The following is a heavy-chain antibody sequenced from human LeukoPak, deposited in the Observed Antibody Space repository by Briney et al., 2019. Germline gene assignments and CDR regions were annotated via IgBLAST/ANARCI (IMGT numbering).Heavy chain of an antibody. CDR1: GYTFTDYY. V-gene: IGHV1-2*02. CDR2: ISPNNGGT. CDR3: ASEKFGEPSAYFDY. J-gene: IGHJ4*02. Sequence: GASVKVSCKASGYTFTDYYMHWVRQAPGQGLEWMGWISPNNGGTNYAQEFQGRVTMTRDTSINTAYMELSRLRSDDTAVYYCASEKFGEPSAYFDYWGQGTLVTVSS. D-gene: IGHD3-10*01.